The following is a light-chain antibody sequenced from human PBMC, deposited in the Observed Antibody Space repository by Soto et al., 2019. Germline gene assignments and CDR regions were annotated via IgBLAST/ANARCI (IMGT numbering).Light chain of an antibody. V-gene: IGKV3-15*01. CDR2: AAS. CDR1: QSVRSN. CDR3: QQYNEWPPFT. J-gene: IGKJ5*01. Sequence: SPATLSVSPGERATLSCRASQSVRSNLAWYQQKPGQAPRLVIYAASTRATGIPDRFSGSVSGTEFTLTISSLQSEDFAVYYCQQYNEWPPFTFGQGTRLEIK.